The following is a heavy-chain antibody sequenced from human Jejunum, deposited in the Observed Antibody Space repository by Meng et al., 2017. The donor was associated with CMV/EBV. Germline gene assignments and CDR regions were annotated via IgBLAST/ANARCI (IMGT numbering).Heavy chain of an antibody. J-gene: IGHJ4*02. V-gene: IGHV3-23*01. CDR1: GFTFKNDA. CDR2: ISGTGGTT. CDR3: ARGDSSTSWLVFDY. Sequence: GFTFKNDAMTGVRQAPGKGLEWGSTISGTGGTTYYADSVKGRFTISRDDSRKTLYLQMNSLRVEDTAVFYCARGDSSTSWLVFDYWGLGTLVTVSS. D-gene: IGHD6-13*01.